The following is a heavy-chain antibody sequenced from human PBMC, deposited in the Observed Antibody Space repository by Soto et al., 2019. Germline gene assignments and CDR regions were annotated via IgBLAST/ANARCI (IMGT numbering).Heavy chain of an antibody. D-gene: IGHD4-17*01. Sequence: SETLSLTCTVSGASISSGGYYWGWIRQRPGKGLEWIGYIYFDGTTYYNPSLKSRVIISADTSRKQFSLSLSFLTAADTAVYYCASRTTVTTFDYWGQGTLVTVSS. CDR2: IYFDGTT. V-gene: IGHV4-31*03. J-gene: IGHJ4*02. CDR1: GASISSGGYY. CDR3: ASRTTVTTFDY.